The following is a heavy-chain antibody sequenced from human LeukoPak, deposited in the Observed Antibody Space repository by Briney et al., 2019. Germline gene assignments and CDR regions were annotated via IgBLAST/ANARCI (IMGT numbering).Heavy chain of an antibody. Sequence: QPGGSLRLSCAASGFTFSSYAMSWVRQAPGKGLEWVSAISGSGGSTYYADSVKGRLTTSRDNSKNTLYLQMNSLRAEDTAVYYCAKHFNYCSGGSCYWGLVGYWGQGTLVTVSS. J-gene: IGHJ4*02. V-gene: IGHV3-23*01. D-gene: IGHD2-15*01. CDR2: ISGSGGST. CDR3: AKHFNYCSGGSCYWGLVGY. CDR1: GFTFSSYA.